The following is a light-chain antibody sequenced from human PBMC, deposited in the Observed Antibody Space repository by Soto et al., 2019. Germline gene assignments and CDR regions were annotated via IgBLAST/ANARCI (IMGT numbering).Light chain of an antibody. J-gene: IGKJ1*01. CDR3: QQTYNTPRT. Sequence: DIQMAQSPPSLSASVGDRVTMSCRASQNISTYLTWYQQAPGKAPKLLIYTTTNLQNGVPSRFSGSGSGTDFTLTITSLQPEDFATYYCQQTYNTPRTFGQGTTGDIK. CDR2: TTT. CDR1: QNISTY. V-gene: IGKV1-39*01.